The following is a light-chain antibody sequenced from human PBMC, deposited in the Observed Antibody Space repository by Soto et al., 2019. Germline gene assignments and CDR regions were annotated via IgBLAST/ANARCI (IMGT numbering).Light chain of an antibody. J-gene: IGKJ4*01. CDR2: DSS. CDR3: QQYGSSQLT. Sequence: LTQSPATLSLSRCERATLSCRASQSVSSNYLAWYQQKPGQAPRRLIYDSSSRATGIPERFSGSGSGTDFTLTISRLEPEDFAVYYCQQYGSSQLTFGGGTKVDIK. CDR1: QSVSSNY. V-gene: IGKV3-20*01.